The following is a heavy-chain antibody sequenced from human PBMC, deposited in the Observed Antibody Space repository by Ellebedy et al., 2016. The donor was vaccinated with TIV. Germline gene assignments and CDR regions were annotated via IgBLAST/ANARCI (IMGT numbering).Heavy chain of an antibody. D-gene: IGHD4-23*01. CDR1: GLTFSSYA. CDR2: ITGSGVST. J-gene: IGHJ4*02. Sequence: GESLKISRAASGLTFSSYALSWGRQARGKGLEWVSSITGSGVSTYYAHSVKGRFTISRDNAKNSVDLQMNTLRAEDTAVYYCATTLNYGGNYFFDNWGQGTLVTVSS. V-gene: IGHV3-23*01. CDR3: ATTLNYGGNYFFDN.